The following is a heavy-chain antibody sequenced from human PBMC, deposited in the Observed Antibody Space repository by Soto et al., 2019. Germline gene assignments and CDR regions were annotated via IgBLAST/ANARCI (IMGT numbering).Heavy chain of an antibody. CDR1: GYIFTSQG. J-gene: IGHJ4*02. D-gene: IGHD1-7*01. CDR3: ARGRTRALDY. CDR2: ISTYNGNP. V-gene: IGHV1-18*01. Sequence: QIQLVQSGAEVKKPGASVKVSCKASGYIFTSQGISWVRQAPGQGLEWMGWISTYNGNPNYAQKLQGRVTMTTNTSTTPAFLELRSLTSDDTAVYYCARGRTRALDYWGKGTPVIVSS.